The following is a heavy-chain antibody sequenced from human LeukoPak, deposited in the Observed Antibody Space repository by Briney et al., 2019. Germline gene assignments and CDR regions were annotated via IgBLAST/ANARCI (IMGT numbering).Heavy chain of an antibody. CDR2: ISTYNGDT. Sequence: RASVKVSCQASGYTFTSYGISWVRQAPGQGLEWMGWISTYNGDTNYAQNLQGRVTMTTDTFTSTGYMELRSLRSDDTAVYYCARVVEHAFDIWGQGTMVTVSS. CDR3: ARVVEHAFDI. V-gene: IGHV1-18*01. D-gene: IGHD1-1*01. CDR1: GYTFTSYG. J-gene: IGHJ3*02.